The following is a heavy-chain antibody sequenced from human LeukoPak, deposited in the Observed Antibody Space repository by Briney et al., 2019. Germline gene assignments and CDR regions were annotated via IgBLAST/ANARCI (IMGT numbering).Heavy chain of an antibody. CDR2: IYYSGST. CDR3: ASTSGYCSGGNCYSAFDY. V-gene: IGHV4-59*02. CDR1: GGSVSTYY. J-gene: IGHJ4*02. Sequence: SETLSLTCTVSGGSVSTYYWNWIRQPPGKGLEWIGYIYYSGSTNYNPSLKSRLTISVGTSNNQFSLKLSSVTAADTAVYYCASTSGYCSGGNCYSAFDYWGQGTLVTVSS. D-gene: IGHD2-15*01.